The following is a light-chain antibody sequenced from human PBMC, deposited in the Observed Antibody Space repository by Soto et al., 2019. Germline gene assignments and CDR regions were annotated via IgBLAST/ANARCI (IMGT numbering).Light chain of an antibody. CDR3: GSWDSSLSAYV. Sequence: QAVRTQPPSVSAAPGQRVTISCSGSSSNIGGNSVSWYQQLPGTAPKLLIYDDDKRPSGIPDRFSVSKSGTSATLGITGFQTGDEADYYCGSWDSSLSAYVFGTGTKVTVL. CDR1: SSNIGGNS. CDR2: DDD. J-gene: IGLJ1*01. V-gene: IGLV1-51*01.